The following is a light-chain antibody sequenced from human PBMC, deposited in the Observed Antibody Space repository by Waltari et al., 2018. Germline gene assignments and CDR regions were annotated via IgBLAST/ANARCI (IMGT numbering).Light chain of an antibody. CDR3: LQHNTYPLT. V-gene: IGKV1-17*01. J-gene: IGKJ4*01. CDR1: RAIRND. Sequence: DIQMTQSPSSLSASVGDRVLITCRASRAIRNDLAWYQQRPGEVPKRLIFAASNLQSGAPSRFSGWGSETEFTLTISSLQPEDFATYYCLQHNTYPLTFGGGTKVEFK. CDR2: AAS.